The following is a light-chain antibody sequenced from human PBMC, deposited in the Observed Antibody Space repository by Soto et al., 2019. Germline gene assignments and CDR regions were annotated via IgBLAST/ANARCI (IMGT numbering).Light chain of an antibody. CDR2: DAS. Sequence: EVVMKHSPASLSVSPCESVTLSSSASQNIRSSLAWYQQRPGQAPRLLIYDASTRATGIPPRFSGGGSGTEFTVTISSLQSEDFAIYYCQQYDIWPPYTFGQGTKVDIK. V-gene: IGKV3-15*01. CDR1: QNIRSS. J-gene: IGKJ2*01. CDR3: QQYDIWPPYT.